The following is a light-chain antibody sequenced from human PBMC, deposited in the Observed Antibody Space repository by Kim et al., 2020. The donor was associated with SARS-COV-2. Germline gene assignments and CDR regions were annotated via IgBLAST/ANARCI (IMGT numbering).Light chain of an antibody. CDR3: QHYYTLWT. Sequence: SASVGDRVTITCRASQSISDWLAWYQQKPGKATKLLIYKASSLESGVPSRFSGSGSGTEFTLTISSLQPDDFATYYCQHYYTLWTFGQGTKVDIK. J-gene: IGKJ1*01. CDR2: KAS. V-gene: IGKV1-5*03. CDR1: QSISDW.